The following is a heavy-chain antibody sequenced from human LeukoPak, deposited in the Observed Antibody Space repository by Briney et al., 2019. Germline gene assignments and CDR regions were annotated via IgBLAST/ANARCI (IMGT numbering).Heavy chain of an antibody. D-gene: IGHD2-21*01. V-gene: IGHV4-59*08. CDR1: GDSISTDH. CDR2: IYYSGNS. J-gene: IGHJ4*02. Sequence: SETLSLTCIVSGDSISTDHWSWIRQSPGKGLEWIGYIYYSGNSDYNPSLKSRVTISVDRSKNQVSLKMRSVTAADTVVYYCARLDCISDTCYNYWALGALVTVSS. CDR3: ARLDCISDTCYNY.